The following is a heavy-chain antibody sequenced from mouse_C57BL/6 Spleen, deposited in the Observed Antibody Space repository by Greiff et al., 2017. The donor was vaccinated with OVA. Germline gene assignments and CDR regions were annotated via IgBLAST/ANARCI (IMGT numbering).Heavy chain of an antibody. J-gene: IGHJ1*03. CDR3: ARSTDGWYFDV. CDR2: INPSSGYT. Sequence: VQLKESGAELAKPGASVKLSCKASGYTFTSYWMHWVKQRPGQGLEWIGYINPSSGYTKYNQKFKDKATLTADKSSSTAYMQLSSLTYEDSAVYYCARSTDGWYFDVWGTGTTVTVSS. V-gene: IGHV1-7*01. CDR1: GYTFTSYW.